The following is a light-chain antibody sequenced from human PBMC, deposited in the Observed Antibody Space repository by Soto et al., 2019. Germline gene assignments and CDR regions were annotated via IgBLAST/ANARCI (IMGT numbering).Light chain of an antibody. Sequence: QSALTQPASVSGSPGQSITISCTGTSSDVGGYNYVSWYQQHPGKAPKFIIYDVSNRPAGVSNRFSGSKSGNTASLTISGLQAEDEADYYCSSYTTSNTRQIVVGTGTKVTVL. J-gene: IGLJ1*01. V-gene: IGLV2-14*01. CDR2: DVS. CDR3: SSYTTSNTRQIV. CDR1: SSDVGGYNY.